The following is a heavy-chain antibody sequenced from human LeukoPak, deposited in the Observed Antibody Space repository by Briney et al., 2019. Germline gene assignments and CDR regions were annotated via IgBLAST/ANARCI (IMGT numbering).Heavy chain of an antibody. CDR3: ARATRIHGMGV. V-gene: IGHV3-23*01. D-gene: IGHD2-15*01. CDR2: VSGSGDNT. CDR1: GLTFGSYD. J-gene: IGHJ6*02. Sequence: PGGSLRLSCVVSGLTFGSYDMTWVRQAPGKGLEWVSSVSGSGDNTPTADSVKGRFIISRDNSKNTVYLQMNNLTAEDTAVYYCARATRIHGMGVWGQGTTVTVSS.